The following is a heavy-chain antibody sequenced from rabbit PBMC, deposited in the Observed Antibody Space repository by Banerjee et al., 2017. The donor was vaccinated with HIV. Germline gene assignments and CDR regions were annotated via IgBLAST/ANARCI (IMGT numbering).Heavy chain of an antibody. V-gene: IGHV1S40*01. CDR1: GFSFSSSYY. Sequence: QSLEESGGDLVKPGASLTLTCTASGFSFSSSYYMCWVRQAPGKGLEWIACIYGGSSGNTHYASWAKGRFTISKTSSTTVTLQMTSLTAADTATYFCARDAGYGGVGYAGAFDPWGQGTLVTVS. CDR2: IYGGSSGNT. D-gene: IGHD4-2*01. CDR3: ARDAGYGGVGYAGAFDP. J-gene: IGHJ2*01.